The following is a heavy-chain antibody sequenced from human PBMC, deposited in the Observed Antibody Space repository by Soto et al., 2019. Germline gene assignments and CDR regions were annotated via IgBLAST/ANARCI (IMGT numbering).Heavy chain of an antibody. CDR3: ARHGLKEAARPKFDP. V-gene: IGHV4-59*08. J-gene: IGHJ5*02. Sequence: SETLSLTCTVSGGSISNYVWSWIRQPPEKGLEWIGYIYYTGSTNYNPSLKSRVTISVDTFKIQFSLKLSSVTAADTALYYCARHGLKEAARPKFDPWGQGALVTVSS. CDR2: IYYTGST. D-gene: IGHD6-6*01. CDR1: GGSISNYV.